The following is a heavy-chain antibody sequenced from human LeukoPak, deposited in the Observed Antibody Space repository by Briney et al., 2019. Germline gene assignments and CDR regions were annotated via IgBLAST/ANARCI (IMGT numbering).Heavy chain of an antibody. CDR1: GGSLSSYY. CDR3: ARLPQPSDILTAYANSFDY. D-gene: IGHD3-9*01. V-gene: IGHV4-59*01. Sequence: SGTLSLTCAVSGGSLSSYYWSWIRQPPGKGLEWIWDIYYSGGTNYNPPLKSRVSISVDTSKNQCSLKRRSVSAARTALCYTARLPQPSDILTAYANSFDYWGERSLVTVSS. CDR2: IYYSGGT. J-gene: IGHJ4*02.